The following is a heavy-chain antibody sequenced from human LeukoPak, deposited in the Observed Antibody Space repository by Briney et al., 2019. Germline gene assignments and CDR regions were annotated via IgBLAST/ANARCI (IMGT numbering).Heavy chain of an antibody. CDR3: ARGFGSGSFKYFQH. CDR1: GGSFSGCY. Sequence: PSETLSLTCAVYGGSFSGCYWSWIRQPPGKGLEWIGEINHSGSTNYNPSLKSRVTISVDTSKNQFSLKLSSVTAADTAVYYCARGFGSGSFKYFQHWGQGTPVTVSS. V-gene: IGHV4-34*01. J-gene: IGHJ1*01. D-gene: IGHD3-10*01. CDR2: INHSGST.